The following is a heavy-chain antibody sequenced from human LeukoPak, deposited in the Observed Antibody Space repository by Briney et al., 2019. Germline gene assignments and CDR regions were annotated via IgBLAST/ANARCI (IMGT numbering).Heavy chain of an antibody. CDR3: ARTYGSSSVDY. CDR1: GYSFTTYW. CDR2: IYPADSDT. Sequence: GESLKISFEGSGYSFTTYWNGWVRQIPRKGLEWMGIIYPADSDTSYSPSFQGQVIISADKSISIAYLQWSSLKASDTAMYYCARTYGSSSVDYWGQGTLVTVSS. J-gene: IGHJ4*02. D-gene: IGHD6-6*01. V-gene: IGHV5-51*01.